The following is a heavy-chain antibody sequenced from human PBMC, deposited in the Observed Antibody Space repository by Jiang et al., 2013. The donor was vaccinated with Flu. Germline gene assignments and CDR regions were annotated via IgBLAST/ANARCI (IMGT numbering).Heavy chain of an antibody. D-gene: IGHD3-22*01. J-gene: IGHJ4*02. V-gene: IGHV3-21*01. Sequence: QLLESGGGLVKPGGSLRLSCAASGFTFSSYSMNWVRQAPGKGLEWVSSISSSSSYIYYADSVKGRFTISRDNAKNSLYLQMNSLRAEDTAVYYCARDHHYYDSSGYSFDYWGQGTLVTVSS. CDR1: GFTFSSYS. CDR2: ISSSSSYI. CDR3: ARDHHYYDSSGYSFDY.